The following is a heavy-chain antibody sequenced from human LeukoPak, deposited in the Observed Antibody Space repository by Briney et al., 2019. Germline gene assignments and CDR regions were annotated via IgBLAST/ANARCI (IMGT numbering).Heavy chain of an antibody. V-gene: IGHV4-4*07. D-gene: IGHD6-13*01. J-gene: IGHJ5*02. CDR1: GGSFSTYY. CDR2: IYTSGST. Sequence: SETLSLTCTVSGGSFSTYYWSWIRHPAGKGLEWIGRIYTSGSTNYNPSLKSRVTMSVDTSKNQFSLKLSSVTAADTAVYYRARGYSSSWYFNWFDPWGQGTLVTVSS. CDR3: ARGYSSSWYFNWFDP.